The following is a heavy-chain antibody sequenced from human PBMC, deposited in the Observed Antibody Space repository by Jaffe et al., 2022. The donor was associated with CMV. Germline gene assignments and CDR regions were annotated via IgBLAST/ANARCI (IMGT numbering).Heavy chain of an antibody. V-gene: IGHV1-69*01. J-gene: IGHJ4*02. CDR2: IIPIFGTA. CDR1: GGTFSSYA. Sequence: QVQLVQSGAEVKKPGSSVKVSCKASGGTFSSYAISWVRQAPGQGLEWMGGIIPIFGTANYAQKFQGRVTITADESTSTAYMELSSLRSEDTAVYYCATSTYSSGWYPSLKLVNHFDYWGQGTLVTVSS. CDR3: ATSTYSSGWYPSLKLVNHFDY. D-gene: IGHD6-19*01.